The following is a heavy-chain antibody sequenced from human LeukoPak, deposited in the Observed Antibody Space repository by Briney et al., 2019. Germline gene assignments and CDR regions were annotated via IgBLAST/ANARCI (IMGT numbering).Heavy chain of an antibody. J-gene: IGHJ4*02. CDR2: VWHDGSNR. CDR1: GFTFSSYA. CDR3: ARELSGSGSCPDY. D-gene: IGHD3-10*01. V-gene: IGHV3-33*01. Sequence: PGGSLRLSCTAPGFTFSSYAIHWIRQAPGKGLEWVALVWHDGSNRYYADSVKGRFTISRDNSKNTVCLQMNSLRAEDTAVYYCARELSGSGSCPDYWGQGTLVTVSS.